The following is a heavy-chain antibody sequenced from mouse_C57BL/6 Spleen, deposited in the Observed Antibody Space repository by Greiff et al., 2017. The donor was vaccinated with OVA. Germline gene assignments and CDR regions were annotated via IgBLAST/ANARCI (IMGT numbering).Heavy chain of an antibody. CDR1: GYTFTDHT. J-gene: IGHJ1*03. D-gene: IGHD2-3*01. CDR2: IYPRDGST. V-gene: IGHV1-78*01. CDR3: ARRDGNWYFDV. Sequence: VKLMESDAELVKPGASVKISCTVSGYTFTDHTIHWMKQRPEQGLEWIGYIYPRDGSTKYNEKFKGKATLTADKSSSTAYMQLNSLTSEDSAVYFCARRDGNWYFDVWGTGTTVTVSS.